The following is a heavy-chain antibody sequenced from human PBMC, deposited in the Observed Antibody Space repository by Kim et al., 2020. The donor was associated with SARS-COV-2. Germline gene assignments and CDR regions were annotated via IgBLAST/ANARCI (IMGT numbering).Heavy chain of an antibody. Sequence: GESLKISCKGSGYSFTSYWIGWVRQMPGKGLEWMGIIYPGDSDTRYSPSFQGQVTISADKSISTAYLQWSSLKASDTAMYYCARSTMVRGVIIPSPIYGMDVWGQGTTVTVSS. V-gene: IGHV5-51*01. CDR2: IYPGDSDT. J-gene: IGHJ6*02. CDR3: ARSTMVRGVIIPSPIYGMDV. CDR1: GYSFTSYW. D-gene: IGHD3-10*01.